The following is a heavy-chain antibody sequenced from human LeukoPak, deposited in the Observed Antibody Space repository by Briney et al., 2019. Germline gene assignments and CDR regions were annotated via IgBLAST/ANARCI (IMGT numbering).Heavy chain of an antibody. CDR2: IYYRSKWYI. Sequence: SQTLSLICAIFGDSVSSTDAGWTWIRQSPSRGLEWLGRIYYRSKWYIDYAPSVQGRITINPDTSKNQCSLQLNSVTHGDTAIYYCARGGLVRGVLHWLDPWDQGTLVTVSS. J-gene: IGHJ5*02. CDR3: ARGGLVRGVLHWLDP. V-gene: IGHV6-1*01. D-gene: IGHD3-10*01. CDR1: GDSVSSTDAG.